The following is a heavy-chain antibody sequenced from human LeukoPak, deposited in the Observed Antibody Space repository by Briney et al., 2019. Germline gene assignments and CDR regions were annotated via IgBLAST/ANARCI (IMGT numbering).Heavy chain of an antibody. Sequence: PGGSLRLSSAASGFTFSSYAMHWVRQAPRKGLEYVSAISSNGGSTYYANSVKGRFTISRENSKNTLYLQMGSLRAEDMAVYYCAKDRYCSSSTCQGLDVWGQGTMVTVSS. V-gene: IGHV3-64*01. J-gene: IGHJ3*01. CDR3: AKDRYCSSSTCQGLDV. CDR1: GFTFSSYA. CDR2: ISSNGGST. D-gene: IGHD2-2*01.